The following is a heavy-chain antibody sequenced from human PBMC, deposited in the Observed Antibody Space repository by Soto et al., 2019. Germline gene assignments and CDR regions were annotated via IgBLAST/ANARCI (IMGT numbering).Heavy chain of an antibody. CDR1: GGTFSSYA. CDR3: ARWGITGTTPEPFDY. V-gene: IGHV1-69*13. CDR2: IIPIFGTA. D-gene: IGHD1-7*01. Sequence: SVKVSCKASGGTFSSYAISWVRQAPGQGLEWMGGIIPIFGTANYAQKFQGRVTITADESTSTAYMELSSLRSEDTAVYYCARWGITGTTPEPFDYWGQGTLVTVSS. J-gene: IGHJ4*02.